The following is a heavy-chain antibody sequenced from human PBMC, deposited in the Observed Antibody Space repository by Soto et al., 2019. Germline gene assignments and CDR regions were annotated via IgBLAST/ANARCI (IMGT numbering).Heavy chain of an antibody. D-gene: IGHD3-16*01. Sequence: PGGSLRLSCTTSGFTFGDYALSWVRQAPGKGLEWVGFIRRNAYGGTTDYAASVKGRFTISRDGSKSIAYLQMNSLSTEDTALYYCTRASSLDFDFWGQGTLVTVSS. CDR1: GFTFGDYA. CDR2: IRRNAYGGTT. V-gene: IGHV3-49*04. J-gene: IGHJ4*02. CDR3: TRASSLDFDF.